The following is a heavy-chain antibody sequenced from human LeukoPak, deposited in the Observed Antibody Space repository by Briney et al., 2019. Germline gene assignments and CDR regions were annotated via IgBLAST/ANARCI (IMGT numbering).Heavy chain of an antibody. D-gene: IGHD4-17*01. CDR2: FDPEDGET. J-gene: IGHJ5*02. Sequence: ASVKVSCKASGYTFTGYYMHWVRQAPGKGLEWMGGFDPEDGETIYAQKFQGRVTMTEGTSTDTAYMELSSLRSEDTAVYYCATDLSVGDYLWFDPWGQGTLVTVSS. CDR1: GYTFTGYY. V-gene: IGHV1-24*01. CDR3: ATDLSVGDYLWFDP.